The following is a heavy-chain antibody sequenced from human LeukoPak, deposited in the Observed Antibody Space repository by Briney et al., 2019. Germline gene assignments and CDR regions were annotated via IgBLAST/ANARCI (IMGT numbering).Heavy chain of an antibody. V-gene: IGHV1-18*01. J-gene: IGHJ4*02. D-gene: IGHD1-26*01. Sequence: ASVTVSFTTSGYIFGHNGISWVRQAPGQGPEWMGWISAYYGDTKYAQKFQGRVTMTRDTSTSTVYMELRSLRSDDTAVYYCTGCGRIRCSLDSIDFWGQGTLVTVSS. CDR3: TGCGRIRCSLDSIDF. CDR1: GYIFGHNG. CDR2: ISAYYGDT.